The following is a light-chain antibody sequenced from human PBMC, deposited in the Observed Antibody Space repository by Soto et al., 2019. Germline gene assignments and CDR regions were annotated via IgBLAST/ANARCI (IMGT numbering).Light chain of an antibody. Sequence: SVLAQPASVSGSPGQSITISCTGTSSDVGGYKYVSWFQQYPGKVPKLIIYEVNDRPSGVSNRFSASKSGNTASLTISGLQAEDEADYYCSSYTRQSTYVFGTGTKVTVL. CDR3: SSYTRQSTYV. V-gene: IGLV2-14*03. CDR1: SSDVGGYKY. J-gene: IGLJ1*01. CDR2: EVN.